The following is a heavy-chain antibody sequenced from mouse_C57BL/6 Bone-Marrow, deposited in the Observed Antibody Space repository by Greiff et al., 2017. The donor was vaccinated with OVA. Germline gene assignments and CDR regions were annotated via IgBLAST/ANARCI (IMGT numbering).Heavy chain of an antibody. V-gene: IGHV1-54*01. CDR1: GYAFTNYL. J-gene: IGHJ1*03. CDR3: ARSWDYGSSYDWYFDV. CDR2: INPGSGGT. D-gene: IGHD1-1*01. Sequence: QVQLQQSGAELVRPGTSVKVSCKASGYAFTNYLIEWVKQRPGQGLEWIGVINPGSGGTNYNEKFKGKATLTADKSSSTAYMQLSSLTSEDSAVYFCARSWDYGSSYDWYFDVWGTGTTVTVSS.